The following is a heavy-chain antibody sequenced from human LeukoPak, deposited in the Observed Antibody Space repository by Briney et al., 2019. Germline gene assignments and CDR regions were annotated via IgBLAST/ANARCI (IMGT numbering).Heavy chain of an antibody. D-gene: IGHD3-22*01. CDR2: LYSGDST. J-gene: IGHJ2*01. Sequence: GGSLRLSCAASGFAFGRYWMTWVRQAPGKGLEWVSILYSGDSTYYADSVKGRFIVSRDNSKNTLYLQMNSLRVEDTAVYYCGRVGGHYHWYLDVWGRGTLVTVSS. V-gene: IGHV3-53*01. CDR1: GFAFGRYW. CDR3: GRVGGHYHWYLDV.